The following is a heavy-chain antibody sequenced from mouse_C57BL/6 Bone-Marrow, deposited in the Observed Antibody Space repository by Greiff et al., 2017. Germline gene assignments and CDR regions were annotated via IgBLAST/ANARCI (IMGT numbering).Heavy chain of an antibody. V-gene: IGHV6-6*01. D-gene: IGHD4-1*02. CDR1: GFTFSDAW. CDR3: ATGTNFDY. Sequence: EVKVEESGGGLVQPGASMKLSCAASGFTFSDAWMDWVRQSPEKGLEWVGEIRHNANNPITNYAESVKGRFTISRDDSKSSVYLQRNSLRAEDTCIYYCATGTNFDYWGQGTTLTVSS. CDR2: IRHNANNPIT. J-gene: IGHJ2*01.